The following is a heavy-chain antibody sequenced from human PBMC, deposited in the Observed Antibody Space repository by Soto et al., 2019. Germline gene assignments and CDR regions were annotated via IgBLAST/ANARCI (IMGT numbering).Heavy chain of an antibody. D-gene: IGHD2-2*01. CDR1: GYTFTSYG. CDR3: ARDGGDVVVVPAVDDAFDI. CDR2: ISAYNGNT. J-gene: IGHJ3*02. Sequence: QVQLVQSGAEVKKPGASVKVSCKASGYTFTSYGISWVRQAPGQGLEGIGWISAYNGNTNYAQNLQGRVTMTTDTSTSTAYMELRSLRSDDTAVYYCARDGGDVVVVPAVDDAFDIWGQGTMVTVSS. V-gene: IGHV1-18*01.